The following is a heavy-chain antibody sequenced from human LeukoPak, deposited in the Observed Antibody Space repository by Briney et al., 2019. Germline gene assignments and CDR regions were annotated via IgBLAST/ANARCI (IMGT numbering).Heavy chain of an antibody. J-gene: IGHJ6*03. D-gene: IGHD6-6*01. CDR1: GFTFTSYG. CDR3: AKDSDSSSSRYYYYYMDV. V-gene: IGHV3-30*02. CDR2: IRYDGSNK. Sequence: GGSLRLSCVASGFTFTSYGMHWVRQAPGKGLEWVAFIRYDGSNKYYADSVKGRFTISRDNSKNTLYLQMNSLRAEDTAVYYCAKDSDSSSSRYYYYYMDVWGKGTTVTVSS.